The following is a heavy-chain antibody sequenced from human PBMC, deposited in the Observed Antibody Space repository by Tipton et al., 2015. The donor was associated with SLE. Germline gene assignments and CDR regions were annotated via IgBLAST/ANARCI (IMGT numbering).Heavy chain of an antibody. CDR3: ARHDGQWDAFDI. J-gene: IGHJ3*02. V-gene: IGHV4-34*01. D-gene: IGHD6-19*01. CDR1: GGSFSAYY. Sequence: TLSLTCAVYGGSFSAYYWSWIRQPPGKGLEWIGEINHSGSTNYKPSLKSRVTISEDTFKNQFSLKLSSVTAADTAVYYCARHDGQWDAFDIWGQGTMVTVSS. CDR2: INHSGST.